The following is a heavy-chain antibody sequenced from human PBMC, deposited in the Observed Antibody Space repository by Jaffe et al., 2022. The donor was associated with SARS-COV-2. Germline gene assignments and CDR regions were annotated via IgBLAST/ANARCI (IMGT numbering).Heavy chain of an antibody. Sequence: QVQLVQSGAEVKKPGASVKVSCKASGYTFTGYYMHWVRQAPGQGLEWMGRINPNSGGTNYAQKFQGRVTMTRDTSISTAYMELSRLRSDDTAVYYCARAIAVAGRSIYYFDYWGQGTLVTVSS. D-gene: IGHD6-19*01. CDR3: ARAIAVAGRSIYYFDY. CDR1: GYTFTGYY. CDR2: INPNSGGT. V-gene: IGHV1-2*06. J-gene: IGHJ4*02.